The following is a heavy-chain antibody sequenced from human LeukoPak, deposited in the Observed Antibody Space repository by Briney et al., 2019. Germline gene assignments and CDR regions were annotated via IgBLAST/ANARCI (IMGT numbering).Heavy chain of an antibody. CDR2: IYHSGST. CDR1: GGSISSGGYY. V-gene: IGHV4-30-2*01. Sequence: SQTLSLTCTVSGGSISSGGYYWSWIRQPPGKGLEWIGYIYHSGSTYYNPSLKSRVTISVDRSKNQFSLKLSSVTAADTAVYYCARAAAEDAFDIWGQGTMVTVSS. CDR3: ARAAAEDAFDI. J-gene: IGHJ3*02. D-gene: IGHD6-13*01.